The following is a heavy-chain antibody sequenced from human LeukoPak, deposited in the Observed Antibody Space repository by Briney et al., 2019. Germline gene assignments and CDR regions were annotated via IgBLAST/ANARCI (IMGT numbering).Heavy chain of an antibody. CDR3: ARASCTNGDYVQIDY. J-gene: IGHJ4*02. CDR2: INSDGTT. D-gene: IGHD2-21*01. V-gene: IGHV3-74*01. CDR1: GFTFSNYW. Sequence: GGSLRLSCAASGFTFSNYWMHWVRQAPGKGLVWVSRINSDGTTTYADSVKGRFTISRDNAKNTLYLQMNSLRAEDTAVYYCARASCTNGDYVQIDYWGQGTLVTVSS.